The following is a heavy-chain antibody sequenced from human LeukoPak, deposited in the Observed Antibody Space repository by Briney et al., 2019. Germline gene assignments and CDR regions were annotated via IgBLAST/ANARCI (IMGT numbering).Heavy chain of an antibody. D-gene: IGHD3-22*01. CDR1: GGTFSSYA. Sequence: GASVKVSFKASGGTFSSYAISWVRQAPGQGLEWMGGIIPIFGTANYAQKFQGRVTITADESTSTAYMELSSLRSEDTAVYYCARESGTYYYDSSGYRLDYWGQGTLVTVSS. J-gene: IGHJ4*02. V-gene: IGHV1-69*13. CDR3: ARESGTYYYDSSGYRLDY. CDR2: IIPIFGTA.